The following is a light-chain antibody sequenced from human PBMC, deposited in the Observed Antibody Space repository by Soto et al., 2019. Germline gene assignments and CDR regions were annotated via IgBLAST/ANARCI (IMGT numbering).Light chain of an antibody. J-gene: IGLJ3*02. CDR1: SSNIGAGYD. CDR3: QSYDTSLSAVV. CDR2: GNN. Sequence: QSVLTQPPSVSGAPGQRVTISCTGSSSNIGAGYDVHWYQQLPGTAPKLLIYGNNNRPSGVPDRFSGSKSGTSASLAITGLQAEDEADYYCQSYDTSLSAVVFGGWTKLTVL. V-gene: IGLV1-40*01.